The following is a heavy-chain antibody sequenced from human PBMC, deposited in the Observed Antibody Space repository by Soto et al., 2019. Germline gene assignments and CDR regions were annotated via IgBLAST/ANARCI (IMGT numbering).Heavy chain of an antibody. CDR3: AKDILPASVAWFDP. D-gene: IGHD3-9*01. CDR2: ISGSGGST. V-gene: IGHV3-23*01. J-gene: IGHJ5*02. CDR1: GFTFSSSV. Sequence: PGGSLRLACAASGFTFSSSVMSWVCQAPGKGLEWVSAISGSGGSTYYADSVKGRFTISRDNSKNTLYLQMNSLRAEDTAVYYCAKDILPASVAWFDPWGQGTLVTVSS.